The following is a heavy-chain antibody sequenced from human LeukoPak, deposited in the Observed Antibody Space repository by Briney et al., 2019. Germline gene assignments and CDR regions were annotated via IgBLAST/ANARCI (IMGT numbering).Heavy chain of an antibody. CDR2: YNPNGSNT. J-gene: IGHJ2*01. CDR1: GYTLPVLS. Sequence: SVKVSCKVSGYTLPVLSIHGVRRAPGKGLVWIGGYNPNGSNTVYAQKFQGRVAMTRNTSTDTAYMELSSLRSEDTAVYFCATTTITADSWYCELWGRGTLVTVSS. V-gene: IGHV1-24*01. D-gene: IGHD1-1*01. CDR3: ATTTITADSWYCEL.